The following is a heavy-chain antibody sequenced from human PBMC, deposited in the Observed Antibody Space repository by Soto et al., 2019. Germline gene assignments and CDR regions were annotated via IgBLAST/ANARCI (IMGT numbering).Heavy chain of an antibody. CDR3: TRGRENYSYFDY. D-gene: IGHD1-26*01. J-gene: IGHJ4*02. CDR1: GLTFSSYS. CDR2: ISSSSSTI. V-gene: IGHV3-48*01. Sequence: PGGSLRLSCAASGLTFSSYSMNWVRQAPGKGLEWVSYISSSSSTIYYADSVKGRFTISRDNAKNTVFLQMSSLRAEDTAVYYCTRGRENYSYFDYWGQGIVVTVSS.